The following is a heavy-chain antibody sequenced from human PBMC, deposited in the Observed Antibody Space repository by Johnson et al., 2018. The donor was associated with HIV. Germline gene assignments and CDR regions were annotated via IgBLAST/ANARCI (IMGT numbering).Heavy chain of an antibody. Sequence: MQLVEFGGGVVRPGGSLRLSCVVSGFTFEDYGMSWVRQSPGKGLEWVSGIDWNGGSTGYADSVQGRFTISRDNAKNSLYLQMNSLRAEDTALYYCARGAVAAGLGAFDIWGQGTMVIVSS. V-gene: IGHV3-20*04. D-gene: IGHD6-19*01. J-gene: IGHJ3*02. CDR2: IDWNGGST. CDR1: GFTFEDYG. CDR3: ARGAVAAGLGAFDI.